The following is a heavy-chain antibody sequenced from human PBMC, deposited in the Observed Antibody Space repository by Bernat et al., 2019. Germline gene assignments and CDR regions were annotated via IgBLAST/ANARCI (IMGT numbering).Heavy chain of an antibody. J-gene: IGHJ4*02. D-gene: IGHD6-13*01. CDR3: ARVDSTSWYSRDY. Sequence: EVQLVESGGGLVQPGGSLRLSCAASGFTLSNYWMHWVRQAPGKGLEWVANIKEDGSEKYYVDSVKGRFIISRDNAKNSLYLQMNSLRAEDTAVYYCARVDSTSWYSRDYWGQGTLVTVSS. V-gene: IGHV3-7*03. CDR2: IKEDGSEK. CDR1: GFTLSNYW.